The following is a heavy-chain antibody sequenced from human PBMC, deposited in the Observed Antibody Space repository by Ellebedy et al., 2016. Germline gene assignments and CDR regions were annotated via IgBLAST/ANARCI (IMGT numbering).Heavy chain of an antibody. D-gene: IGHD3-10*01. CDR2: IYYSGSA. CDR1: GGSIRSGAHY. CDR3: ARGRGSGFDP. Sequence: SATLSLTCTVSGGSIRSGAHYWSWIRQHPGKGLEWIAYIYYSGSAFYNPSLKSRVTISIDTSLNQFSLNLTSVTAADTAVYYCARGRGSGFDPWGQGTLVTVSS. J-gene: IGHJ5*02. V-gene: IGHV4-31*03.